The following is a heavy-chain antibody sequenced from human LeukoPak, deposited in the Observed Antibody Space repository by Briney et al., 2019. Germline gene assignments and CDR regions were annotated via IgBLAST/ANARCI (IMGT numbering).Heavy chain of an antibody. D-gene: IGHD3-10*01. V-gene: IGHV3-66*01. CDR2: IYRGGST. CDR3: ARSSITMVRGVKYYYYMDV. CDR1: GFTVSSNY. J-gene: IGHJ6*03. Sequence: GGSLSLSCAASGFTVSSNYMSWVRQAPGKGLEWVADIYRGGSTYYADSVKGRFTISRDNSKNPLYLQMNCVSAEDTAVYYCARSSITMVRGVKYYYYMDVWGKGTTVTISS.